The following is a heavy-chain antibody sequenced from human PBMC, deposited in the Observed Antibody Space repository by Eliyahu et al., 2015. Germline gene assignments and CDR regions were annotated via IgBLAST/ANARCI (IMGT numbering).Heavy chain of an antibody. CDR3: ARGHHGGLRLGELSYWFDP. Sequence: QVQLQQWGAGLLKPSETLSLTCAVYGGSFSGYYWSWIRQPPGKGLEWIGEINHSGSTNYNPSLKSRVTISVDTSKNQFSLKLSSVTAADTAVYYCARGHHGGLRLGELSYWFDPWGQGTLVTVSS. CDR2: INHSGST. V-gene: IGHV4-34*01. D-gene: IGHD3-16*02. CDR1: GGSFSGYY. J-gene: IGHJ5*02.